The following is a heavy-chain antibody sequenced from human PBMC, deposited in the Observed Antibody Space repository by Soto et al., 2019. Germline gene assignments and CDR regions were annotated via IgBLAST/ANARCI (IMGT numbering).Heavy chain of an antibody. J-gene: IGHJ4*02. V-gene: IGHV1-58*01. CDR3: AAANNTSPFDY. Sequence: GASAKVSCKASGFTFADSAVQWVRQARGQRLEWIGRIVVDSGNTKYAQKFPERVTITWDMSTSTAYMELSSLRSEDTAVYYCAAANNTSPFDYWGQGTLVTVSS. D-gene: IGHD1-26*01. CDR1: GFTFADSA. CDR2: IVVDSGNT.